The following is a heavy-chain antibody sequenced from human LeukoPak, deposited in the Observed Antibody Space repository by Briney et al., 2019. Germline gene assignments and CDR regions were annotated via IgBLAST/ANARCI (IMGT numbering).Heavy chain of an antibody. Sequence: PGGSLRLSCAASGFTFSSHAMSWVRQAPGKGLEWVSTISSSGGSTNYADSVKGRFTISRDNSKNTLYLRMNSLRAEDTAIYYCARAVSGRFDYWGQGTLVTVSS. CDR1: GFTFSSHA. V-gene: IGHV3-23*01. D-gene: IGHD6-19*01. CDR2: ISSSGGST. J-gene: IGHJ4*02. CDR3: ARAVSGRFDY.